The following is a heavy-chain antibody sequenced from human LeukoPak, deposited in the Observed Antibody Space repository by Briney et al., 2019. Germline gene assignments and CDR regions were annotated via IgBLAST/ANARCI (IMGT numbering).Heavy chain of an antibody. CDR2: ISSSSSYI. CDR3: ARDSDRYYYDSSGYYDY. J-gene: IGHJ4*02. Sequence: KPGGSLRLSCAASGFTFSSYSMNWVRQAPGKGLEWVSSISSSSSYIYYADSVKGRFTISRDNAKNSLYLKMNSLRAEDTAVYYCARDSDRYYYDSSGYYDYWGQGTLVTVSS. V-gene: IGHV3-21*01. CDR1: GFTFSSYS. D-gene: IGHD3-22*01.